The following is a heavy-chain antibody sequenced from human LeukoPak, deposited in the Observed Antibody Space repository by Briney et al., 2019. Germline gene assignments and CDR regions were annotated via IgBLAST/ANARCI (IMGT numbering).Heavy chain of an antibody. J-gene: IGHJ4*02. Sequence: ASVKVSCKASGYTFTSYDINWVRQATGQAREWMGWMNPNGGNTGYAQKFQGRVTITRNTSISTAYMELSSLRSEDTAVYYCARGGPRDYYEDYWGQGTLVTVSS. CDR3: ARGGPRDYYEDY. CDR2: MNPNGGNT. D-gene: IGHD3-22*01. V-gene: IGHV1-8*03. CDR1: GYTFTSYD.